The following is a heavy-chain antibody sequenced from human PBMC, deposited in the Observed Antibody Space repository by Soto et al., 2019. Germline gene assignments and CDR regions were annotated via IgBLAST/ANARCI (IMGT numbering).Heavy chain of an antibody. J-gene: IGHJ6*03. CDR3: ARGAEGYYDYIWCSYRYYYFYYMDV. V-gene: IGHV3-74*01. CDR1: GFTFSSYW. Sequence: EVQLVESGGGLVQPGGSLRLSCAASGFTFSSYWMHWVRQAPGKGLVWVSRINSDGSSTSYADSVKGRFTISRDNSKHTLYLQMNSLRAEHTAVYYCARGAEGYYDYIWCSYRYYYFYYMDVWGKGTTVTVSS. D-gene: IGHD3-16*02. CDR2: INSDGSST.